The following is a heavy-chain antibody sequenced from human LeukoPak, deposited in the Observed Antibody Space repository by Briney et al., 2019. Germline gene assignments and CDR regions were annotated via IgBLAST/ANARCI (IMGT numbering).Heavy chain of an antibody. V-gene: IGHV3-23*01. CDR1: GFTFSSYA. CDR2: ISASGAST. J-gene: IGHJ4*02. Sequence: GGSLRLSCAASGFTFSSYAMSWVRQAPGKGLEWVSAISASGASTYYADSVRGRFTISRDNSKNTLYLQMNSLRADDTAVYYCAKSGRTSCSTSCYYFDYWGQGTLVTVSS. D-gene: IGHD2-2*01. CDR3: AKSGRTSCSTSCYYFDY.